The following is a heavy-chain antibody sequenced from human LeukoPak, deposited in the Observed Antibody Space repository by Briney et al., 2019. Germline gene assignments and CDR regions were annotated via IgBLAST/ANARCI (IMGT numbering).Heavy chain of an antibody. Sequence: GGSLRLSCAASGFTFSSYAMSWVRQAPGKGLEWVSAISGSGGSTYYADSVKGRFTTSRDNSKNTLYLQMNSLRAEDTAVYYCAKRPSGYDLARYFDSWGQGTLVTVSS. CDR2: ISGSGGST. V-gene: IGHV3-23*01. CDR1: GFTFSSYA. CDR3: AKRPSGYDLARYFDS. D-gene: IGHD5-12*01. J-gene: IGHJ4*02.